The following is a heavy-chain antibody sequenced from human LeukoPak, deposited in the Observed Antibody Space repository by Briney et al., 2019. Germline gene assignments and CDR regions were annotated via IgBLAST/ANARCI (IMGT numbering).Heavy chain of an antibody. Sequence: ASVKVSCKASGYIFTGYGISWVRQAPGEGLEWMGWISGYKDNTNYARKFQGRVIMTTDTSTTTAYMELRSLRSDDTAVYYCARDAGGGTFMDVWGQGTTVTVSS. CDR1: GYIFTGYG. J-gene: IGHJ6*02. CDR2: ISGYKDNT. V-gene: IGHV1-18*01. CDR3: ARDAGGGTFMDV. D-gene: IGHD1-26*01.